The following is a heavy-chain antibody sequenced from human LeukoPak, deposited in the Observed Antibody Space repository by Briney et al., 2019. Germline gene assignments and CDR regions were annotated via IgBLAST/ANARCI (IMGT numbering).Heavy chain of an antibody. CDR1: GFTFSSYG. CDR3: ARVADYSNSAHADY. V-gene: IGHV3-33*01. CDR2: IWYDGSNK. Sequence: PGGSLGLSCAASGFTFSSYGMHWVSQAPGKGLEWVAVIWYDGSNKNYADSVKGRFTTSRDNSKNTLYLQMNSLRAEDTAVYYCARVADYSNSAHADYWGQGTLVTVSS. D-gene: IGHD4-11*01. J-gene: IGHJ4*02.